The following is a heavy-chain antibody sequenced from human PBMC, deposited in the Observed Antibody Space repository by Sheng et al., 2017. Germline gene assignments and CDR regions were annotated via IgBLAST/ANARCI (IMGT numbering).Heavy chain of an antibody. CDR1: GFTFSDYF. J-gene: IGHJ3*01. CDR2: IGRDDAT. Sequence: QVYLVESGGGLVKPGGSLRLSCAASGFTFSDYFLSWIRQTPGKGLEWIAYIGRDDATFYSTSVKGRFAISRDNAKESLFCQMNSLRAEDTAVYYCARVLNYYESSDAALDVWGRGTAVTVSS. D-gene: IGHD3-22*01. V-gene: IGHV3-11*04. CDR3: ARVLNYYESSDAALDV.